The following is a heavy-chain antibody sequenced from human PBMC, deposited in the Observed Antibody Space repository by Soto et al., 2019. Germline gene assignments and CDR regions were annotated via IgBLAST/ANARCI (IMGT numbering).Heavy chain of an antibody. D-gene: IGHD2-8*01. CDR3: AKNGQPPYYYYGLDV. V-gene: IGHV1-18*01. CDR1: GYTFTRYG. Sequence: ASVKVSCKASGYTFTRYGISWVRQAPGQGLEWMGWISGYNGDTNYAQKFQGRVSMTIDTSTATAYMELRSLTSDDTAVYYCAKNGQPPYYYYGLDVWG. J-gene: IGHJ6*02. CDR2: ISGYNGDT.